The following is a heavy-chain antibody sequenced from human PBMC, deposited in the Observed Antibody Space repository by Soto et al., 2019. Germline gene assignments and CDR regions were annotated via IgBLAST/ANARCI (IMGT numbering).Heavy chain of an antibody. CDR1: GFTFGRHG. V-gene: IGHV3-33*01. Sequence: QVQLVESGGGVVQPGGSLRLSCAASGFTFGRHGMHWVRQAPGKGLEWVAVIGSDGRRASYADSVKGRFTISRDNGQNTLYLQMNSLRSEETSVYYCARDDDYGDNGLDYWGQGTLVTVSS. J-gene: IGHJ4*02. CDR2: IGSDGRRA. CDR3: ARDDDYGDNGLDY. D-gene: IGHD4-17*01.